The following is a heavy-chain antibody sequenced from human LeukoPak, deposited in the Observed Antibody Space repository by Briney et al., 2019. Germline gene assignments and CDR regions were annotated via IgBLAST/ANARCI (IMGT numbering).Heavy chain of an antibody. Sequence: VASVKVSCKASGYTFTGYYMHWVRQAPGQGLEWMGWINPNSGGTNYAQKFQGRVTMTRDTSISTAYMELSRLRSDDTAVYYCARVRPKMTTVTPGWFVPWGQGTLVTVSS. D-gene: IGHD4-11*01. CDR2: INPNSGGT. J-gene: IGHJ5*02. CDR1: GYTFTGYY. CDR3: ARVRPKMTTVTPGWFVP. V-gene: IGHV1-2*02.